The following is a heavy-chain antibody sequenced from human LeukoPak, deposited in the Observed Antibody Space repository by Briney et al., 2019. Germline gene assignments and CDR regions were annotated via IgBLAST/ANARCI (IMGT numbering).Heavy chain of an antibody. CDR1: GFTFSSYA. Sequence: GGSLRLSCAASGFTFSSYAMTWVRQAPGEGLEWVSVISGSGGSTYYADSVKGRFTISRDNSKNTVYLQMNSLRVEDTAVYYCVKRQCSGGSCYFIDYWGQGTLVTVSS. CDR3: VKRQCSGGSCYFIDY. V-gene: IGHV3-23*01. D-gene: IGHD2-15*01. J-gene: IGHJ4*02. CDR2: ISGSGGST.